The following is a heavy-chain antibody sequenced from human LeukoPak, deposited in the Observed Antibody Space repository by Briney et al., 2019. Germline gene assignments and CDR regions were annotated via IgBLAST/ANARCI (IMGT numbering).Heavy chain of an antibody. Sequence: ASVKVSCKASGYTFTSYDINWVRQATGQGLEWMGWMNPNSGNTGYAQKFQGRVTMTRNTSISTAYMELSSLRSEDTAVYYCARSTYYYGSGSYYFPRNYNWFDPWGQGTLVTVSS. CDR2: MNPNSGNT. V-gene: IGHV1-8*01. CDR3: ARSTYYYGSGSYYFPRNYNWFDP. J-gene: IGHJ5*02. CDR1: GYTFTSYD. D-gene: IGHD3-10*01.